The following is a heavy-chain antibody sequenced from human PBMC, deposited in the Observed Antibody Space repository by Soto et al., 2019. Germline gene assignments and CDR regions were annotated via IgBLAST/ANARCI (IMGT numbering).Heavy chain of an antibody. CDR3: AKGGRIRGKLGLGMDV. Sequence: EVQLLESGGGLVQPGGSLRLSCAASGFTFSSYAMSWVRQAPGKGLEWVSAISGSGGSTYYADSVKGRFTISRDNSKNTLYLQMNSLRAEDTAVYYCAKGGRIRGKLGLGMDVWGQGTTVTVSS. J-gene: IGHJ6*02. D-gene: IGHD3-16*01. CDR1: GFTFSSYA. V-gene: IGHV3-23*01. CDR2: ISGSGGST.